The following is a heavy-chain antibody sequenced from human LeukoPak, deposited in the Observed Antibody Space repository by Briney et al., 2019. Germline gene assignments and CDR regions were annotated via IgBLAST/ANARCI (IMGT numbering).Heavy chain of an antibody. V-gene: IGHV1-2*02. CDR3: ARDSSGWYSWFDP. CDR2: INPNSGGT. Sequence: ASVKVSCKASGGTFSSYAISWVRQAPGQGLEWMGWINPNSGGTNYAQKFQGRVTMTRDTSISTAYMELSRLRSDDTAVYYCARDSSGWYSWFDPWGQGTLVTVSS. D-gene: IGHD6-19*01. J-gene: IGHJ5*02. CDR1: GGTFSSYA.